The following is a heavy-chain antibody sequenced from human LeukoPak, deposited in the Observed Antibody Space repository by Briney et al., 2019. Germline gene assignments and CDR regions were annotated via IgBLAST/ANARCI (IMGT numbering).Heavy chain of an antibody. CDR3: AKVGGQSMIRGVSPFDY. CDR1: GFTFNTYA. D-gene: IGHD3-10*01. CDR2: ISVVGGSA. J-gene: IGHJ4*02. V-gene: IGHV3-23*01. Sequence: GGSLRLSCAASGFTFNTYAMSWVRQAPGQGLECVSTISVVGGSAYYADSVKGRFTISRDNSKNMRYLQMNNLRAEDTAVYYCAKVGGQSMIRGVSPFDYWGQGTLVTVSS.